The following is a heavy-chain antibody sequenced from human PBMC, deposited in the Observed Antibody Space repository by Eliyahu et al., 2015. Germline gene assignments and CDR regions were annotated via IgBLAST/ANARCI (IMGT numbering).Heavy chain of an antibody. CDR1: GXXLSSYA. V-gene: IGHV3-23*01. Sequence: EVQLLXSGGGLVQPGGSLXXSCAASGXXLSSYAMGWVRQAPGKGLEWVSAISGNGANTYYADSVKGRFTISRDNSKNTLYLQMNSLRADDTAVYYCAKDRDIVATMAYWDQGTLVTVSS. D-gene: IGHD5-12*01. CDR3: AKDRDIVATMAY. CDR2: ISGNGANT. J-gene: IGHJ4*02.